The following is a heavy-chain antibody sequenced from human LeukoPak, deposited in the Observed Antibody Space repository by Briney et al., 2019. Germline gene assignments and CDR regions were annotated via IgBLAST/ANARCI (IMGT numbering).Heavy chain of an antibody. CDR3: ARVVRDYYGSGNLWGMDV. D-gene: IGHD3-10*01. Sequence: ASVKVSCKASGYTFTSYGISWVRQAPGQGLEWMGWMNPNSGNTGYAQKLQGRVTMTRNTSISTAYMELSSLRSEDTAVYYCARVVRDYYGSGNLWGMDVWGQGTTVTVSS. J-gene: IGHJ6*02. CDR1: GYTFTSYG. V-gene: IGHV1-8*02. CDR2: MNPNSGNT.